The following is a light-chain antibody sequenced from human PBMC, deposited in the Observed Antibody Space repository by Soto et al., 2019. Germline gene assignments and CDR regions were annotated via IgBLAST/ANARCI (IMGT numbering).Light chain of an antibody. CDR2: DIS. CDR3: QHYGGSPLYT. V-gene: IGKV3-20*01. Sequence: EIVLTQSPGTLSLSPGERATLSCRASQSITSSHLAWYQQKPGQAPRLLIYDISRRATGIPDRFSSSASGTDFTLTVSRLEPEDFAVYFCQHYGGSPLYTFGQGTKMEIK. CDR1: QSITSSH. J-gene: IGKJ2*01.